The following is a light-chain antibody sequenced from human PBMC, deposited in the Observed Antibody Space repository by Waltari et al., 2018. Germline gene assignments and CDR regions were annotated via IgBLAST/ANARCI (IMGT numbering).Light chain of an antibody. CDR2: EVT. CDR3: SSYSYSSGTLVI. J-gene: IGLJ2*01. CDR1: SSDIGGYNY. Sequence: QSALTQPASVSGSPGQSITISCTGTSSDIGGYNYVSWYQQHPGKAPELIIFEVTNRPSGFSVRFSGSTSATTASLTISALQADDEADYYCSSYSYSSGTLVIFGGGTRLTVL. V-gene: IGLV2-14*01.